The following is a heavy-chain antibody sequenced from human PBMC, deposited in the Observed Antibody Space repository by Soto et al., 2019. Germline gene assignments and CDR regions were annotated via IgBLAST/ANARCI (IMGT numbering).Heavy chain of an antibody. J-gene: IGHJ4*02. D-gene: IGHD6-13*01. Sequence: LRLSCAASGFTFSSYGMHLVRQAQGKGLEWVSGISWNSGSIGYADSVKGRFTISRDNAKNSLYLQMNSLRGADTALYYCAKVRGSAAGTFGYFEYWGQGILVTVSS. CDR2: ISWNSGSI. V-gene: IGHV3-9*01. CDR3: AKVRGSAAGTFGYFEY. CDR1: GFTFSSYG.